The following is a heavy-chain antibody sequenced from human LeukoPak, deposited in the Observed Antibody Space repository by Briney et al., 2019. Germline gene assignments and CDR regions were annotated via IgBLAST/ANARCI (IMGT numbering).Heavy chain of an antibody. Sequence: ASEKVSCKASGYTFTSYDINWVRQATGQGLEWMGWMNPNSGNTGYAQKFQGRVTITRNTSISTAYMELSSLRSEDTAVYYCASGPGSYFAFDIWGQGTMVTVSS. CDR1: GYTFTSYD. CDR2: MNPNSGNT. V-gene: IGHV1-8*03. J-gene: IGHJ3*02. D-gene: IGHD1-26*01. CDR3: ASGPGSYFAFDI.